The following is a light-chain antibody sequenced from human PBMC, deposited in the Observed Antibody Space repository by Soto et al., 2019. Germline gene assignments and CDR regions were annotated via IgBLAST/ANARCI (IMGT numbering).Light chain of an antibody. V-gene: IGKV3-20*01. CDR2: GAS. CDR3: QQYGSLPRT. Sequence: EIVLTQSPGTLPLSPGERATLSCRASQSGSSSYLAWYQQKPGQAPRLLIYGASRRATGIPDRFSGSGSGTDFTLTISRLEPEDFAVYYCQQYGSLPRTFGQGTKEEVK. J-gene: IGKJ1*01. CDR1: QSGSSSY.